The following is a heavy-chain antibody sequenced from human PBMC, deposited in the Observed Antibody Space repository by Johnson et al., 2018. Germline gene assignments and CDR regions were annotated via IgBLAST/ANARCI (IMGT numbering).Heavy chain of an antibody. CDR3: ARAVAGAAEYFQH. V-gene: IGHV4-59*01. CDR1: GGSISGYY. CDR2: IYSGGNT. Sequence: QVQLQESGPGLVKPSETLFLTCTVSGGSISGYYWSWIRQPPEKGLEWIGYIYSGGNTQYNPSLKSRVAISVDTSKDQFSLRLTSVTAADTAVYYCARAVAGAAEYFQHWGQGTLVTVSS. J-gene: IGHJ1*01. D-gene: IGHD6-19*01.